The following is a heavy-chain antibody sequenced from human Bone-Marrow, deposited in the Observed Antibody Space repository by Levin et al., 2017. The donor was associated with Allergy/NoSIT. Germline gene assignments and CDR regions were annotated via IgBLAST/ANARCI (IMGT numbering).Heavy chain of an antibody. D-gene: IGHD7-27*01. CDR2: ISGSGYNT. V-gene: IGHV3-23*01. Sequence: GGSLRLSCAASGYTFSMHALTWVRQAPGKGLEWVSAISGSGYNTYYADSVEGRFTISRDNSKNTLYLQMNSLGAEDTAVYFCAKLRGAVAGVFDYWGQGTLVTVSS. J-gene: IGHJ4*02. CDR1: GYTFSMHA. CDR3: AKLRGAVAGVFDY.